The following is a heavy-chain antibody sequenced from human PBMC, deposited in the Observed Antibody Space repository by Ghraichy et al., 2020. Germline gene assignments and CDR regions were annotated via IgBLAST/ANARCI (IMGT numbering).Heavy chain of an antibody. D-gene: IGHD5-18*01. V-gene: IGHV3-15*01. J-gene: IGHJ4*02. CDR1: GSIFSNAW. CDR2: IKSKADGETT. Sequence: GGSLRLSCEASGSIFSNAWMNWVRQAPGKGLEWVGRIKSKADGETTLYAAAVNGRFTISRDDSQNTVFLQMNSLKTEDTAVYYCAFGHSYGFAYWGQGALVTVSS. CDR3: AFGHSYGFAY.